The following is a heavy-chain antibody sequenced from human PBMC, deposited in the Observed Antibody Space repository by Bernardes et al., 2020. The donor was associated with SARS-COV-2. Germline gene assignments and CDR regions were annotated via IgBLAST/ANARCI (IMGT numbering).Heavy chain of an antibody. V-gene: IGHV3-48*01. CDR2: LSSSSPIP. CDR3: ARVSRVRIELFHYQRENDI. D-gene: IGHD2-21*01. Sequence: GGSLRLSCAASGFTFSDSGMNWVRQAPGKGLAWVSYLSSSSPIPYYTDSVRGRFTISRDNAKNSLFLQMNSLRVEDTAVYYCARVSRVRIELFHYQRENDIWGQGTLVTVSS. J-gene: IGHJ4*02. CDR1: GFTFSDSG.